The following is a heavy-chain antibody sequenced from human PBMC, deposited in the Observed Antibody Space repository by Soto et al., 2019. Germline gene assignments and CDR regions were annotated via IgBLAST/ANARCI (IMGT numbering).Heavy chain of an antibody. CDR2: INHSGST. CDR1: GGSFSGYY. Sequence: QVQLQQWGAGLLKPSETLSLTCAVYGGSFSGYYWSWIRQPPGKGLECIGEINHSGSTNYNPSLKIRVPITGGPTQNQVSLQLSSVTAADTAVYYCARVAGITAAGRRVCWFDPWGQGTLVTVSS. CDR3: ARVAGITAAGRRVCWFDP. J-gene: IGHJ5*02. V-gene: IGHV4-34*01. D-gene: IGHD6-13*01.